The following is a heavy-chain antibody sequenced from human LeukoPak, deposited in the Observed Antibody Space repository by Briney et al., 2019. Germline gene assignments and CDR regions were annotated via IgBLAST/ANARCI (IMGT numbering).Heavy chain of an antibody. CDR2: ISYDGSNK. V-gene: IGHV3-30-3*01. Sequence: PGRSLRLSCAASGFTFSSYAMHWVRQAPGKGLEWVAVISYDGSNKYYADSAKGRFTISRDNSKNTLYLQMNSLRAEDTAVYYCARDISGWYKTGAFDIWGQGTMVTVSS. J-gene: IGHJ3*02. CDR1: GFTFSSYA. D-gene: IGHD6-19*01. CDR3: ARDISGWYKTGAFDI.